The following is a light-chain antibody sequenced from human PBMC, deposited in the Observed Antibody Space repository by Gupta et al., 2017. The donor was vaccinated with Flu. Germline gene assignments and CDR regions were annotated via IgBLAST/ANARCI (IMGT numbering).Light chain of an antibody. Sequence: DIQMTQSPSSRSASVGDTVIITCRPSQSMANFLNWYQQKPGQGPRLLIHAASTLQNGVSSRFSGRGSGTEYTLTIKKPEPEEFASYYCQQRYSVPWTFGRGTKV. CDR1: QSMANF. J-gene: IGKJ1*01. V-gene: IGKV1-39*01. CDR3: QQRYSVPWT. CDR2: AAS.